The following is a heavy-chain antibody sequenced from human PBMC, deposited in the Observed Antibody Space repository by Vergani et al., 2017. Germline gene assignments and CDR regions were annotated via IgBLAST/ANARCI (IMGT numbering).Heavy chain of an antibody. CDR1: GGTFSSYA. V-gene: IGHV1-69*18. D-gene: IGHD3-10*01. CDR3: ARDPSGGSGSYPEY. Sequence: QVQLLQSGSELKKPGASVRISCEASGGTFSSYAISWVRQAPGQGLEWMGRIIPIFGTANYAQKFQGRVTITADESTSTAYMELSSLRSEDTAVYYCARDPSGGSGSYPEYWGQGTLVTVSS. CDR2: IIPIFGTA. J-gene: IGHJ4*02.